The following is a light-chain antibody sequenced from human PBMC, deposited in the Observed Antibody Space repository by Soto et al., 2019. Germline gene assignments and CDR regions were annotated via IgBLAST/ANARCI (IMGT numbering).Light chain of an antibody. J-gene: IGKJ4*01. CDR3: QQLNSYPALT. CDR2: AAS. V-gene: IGKV1-9*01. Sequence: IQLTQSPSSLSASVGDRVTITCRTSQGISSYLAWYQQKPGKAPKLLIYAASTLQSGVPSRFSGSGSGTDFTLTISSLQAEDFATYYCQQLNSYPALTFGGGTKVEIK. CDR1: QGISSY.